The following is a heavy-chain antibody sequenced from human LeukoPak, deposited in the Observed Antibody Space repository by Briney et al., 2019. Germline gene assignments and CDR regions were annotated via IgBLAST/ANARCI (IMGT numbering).Heavy chain of an antibody. CDR3: ARDLEVGWYFDY. CDR1: GFTFSSYR. CDR2: ISSSSSYI. J-gene: IGHJ4*02. Sequence: NTGGSLRLSCAASGFTFSSYRMNWVRQAPGKGLEWVSSISSSSSYIYYADSVKGRFTISRDNAKNSLYLQMNSLRAEDTAVYYCARDLEVGWYFDYWGQGTLVTVSS. D-gene: IGHD6-19*01. V-gene: IGHV3-21*01.